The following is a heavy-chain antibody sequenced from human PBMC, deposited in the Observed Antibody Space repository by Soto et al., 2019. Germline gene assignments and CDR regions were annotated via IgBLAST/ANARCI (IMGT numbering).Heavy chain of an antibody. CDR2: ISGYNGDT. CDR1: GYSFNTYG. V-gene: IGHV1-18*01. D-gene: IGHD2-21*01. CDR3: ARTVQYDTIPYYYAEF. J-gene: IGHJ4*02. Sequence: QVQLVQSGAEVKKAGASVKVSCKASGYSFNTYGVTWVRQAPGQGLEWLVWISGYNGDTRYAQPLQARGTTTIDTYTSTAYLELRSLRSDDTAVYYCARTVQYDTIPYYYAEFWGPGTLVTVSS.